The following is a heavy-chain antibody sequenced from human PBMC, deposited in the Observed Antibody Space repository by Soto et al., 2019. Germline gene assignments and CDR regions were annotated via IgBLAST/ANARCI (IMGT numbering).Heavy chain of an antibody. D-gene: IGHD3-16*01. CDR2: INHSGRT. CDR1: GGSFSGYY. CDR3: VRGGGNTGYYFDY. V-gene: IGHV4-34*01. Sequence: LSLTCAVYGGSFSGYYWSWIRQPPGKGLEWIGEINHSGRTNYNPSLKSRVTISVDASKNQCSLKLSSVTAADTAVYYCVRGGGNTGYYFDYWGQGTLVTVSS. J-gene: IGHJ4*02.